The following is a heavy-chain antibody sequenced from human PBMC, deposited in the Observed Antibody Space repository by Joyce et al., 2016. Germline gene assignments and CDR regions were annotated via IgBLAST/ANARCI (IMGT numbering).Heavy chain of an antibody. J-gene: IGHJ4*02. Sequence: QVQLVESGGGVVQPGRSLRLSCAVSGFTFTHYGMHWVRQAPGKGLEWVAAVSYDGSNKYYADSVKGRFTISRDISQNTLFLQMNSLKAEDTAVYYCAKNTERSTIAIFGVGDLGQGTLVAVSS. CDR3: AKNTERSTIAIFGVGD. D-gene: IGHD3-3*01. V-gene: IGHV3-30*18. CDR1: GFTFTHYG. CDR2: VSYDGSNK.